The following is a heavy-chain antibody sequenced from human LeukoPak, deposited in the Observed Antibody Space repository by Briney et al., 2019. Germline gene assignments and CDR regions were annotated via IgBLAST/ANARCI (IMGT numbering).Heavy chain of an antibody. D-gene: IGHD6-6*01. CDR3: ARCATARLLNWFDP. Sequence: SVKVSCKASGGTFSSYAISWVRQAPGQGLEWMGGIIPIFGTANYAQKFQGRVTITADKSTSTAYMELSSLSSEDTAVYYCARCATARLLNWFDPWGQGTLVTVSS. J-gene: IGHJ5*02. CDR2: IIPIFGTA. V-gene: IGHV1-69*06. CDR1: GGTFSSYA.